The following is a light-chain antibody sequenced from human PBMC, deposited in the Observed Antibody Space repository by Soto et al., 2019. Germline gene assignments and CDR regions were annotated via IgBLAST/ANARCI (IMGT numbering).Light chain of an antibody. V-gene: IGLV2-11*01. Sequence: QSALTQPRSVSGSPGQSVALSCTGTSSNVGGYNYVSWYQQHPGKAPKLMIYDVSNRPSGVSSRFSGSKSGNTASLTISGLQAEDEADYYCSSYINSITFVVFGGGTKLTVL. CDR1: SSNVGGYNY. J-gene: IGLJ2*01. CDR3: SSYINSITFVV. CDR2: DVS.